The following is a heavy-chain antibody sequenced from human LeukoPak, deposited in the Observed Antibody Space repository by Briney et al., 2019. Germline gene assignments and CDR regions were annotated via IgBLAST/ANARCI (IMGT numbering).Heavy chain of an antibody. CDR2: ISAYNGNT. Sequence: ASVKVSCKASGYTFTSYGITWVRQAPGQGLEWMGWISAYNGNTNYAQKLQGRVTMTTEKSTSTAYMELKNLRSDDTAVYYCARRGIDILTGYSEYYFDYWGQGTLVTVSS. V-gene: IGHV1-18*01. D-gene: IGHD3-9*01. J-gene: IGHJ4*02. CDR3: ARRGIDILTGYSEYYFDY. CDR1: GYTFTSYG.